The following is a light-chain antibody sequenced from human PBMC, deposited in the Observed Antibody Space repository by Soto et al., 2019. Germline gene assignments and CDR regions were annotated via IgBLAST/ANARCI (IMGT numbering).Light chain of an antibody. CDR2: DAS. J-gene: IGKJ4*01. CDR3: QQYDNSPLT. Sequence: EIVMTQSPDTLSVSPGERATLSCRASQSVSSNLAWYQQKPGQAPRLLIYDASTRAPGFPARFSGSGSGTDFTLTISRLEPEDFAVYYCQQYDNSPLTFGGGTKVDIK. V-gene: IGKV3-15*01. CDR1: QSVSSN.